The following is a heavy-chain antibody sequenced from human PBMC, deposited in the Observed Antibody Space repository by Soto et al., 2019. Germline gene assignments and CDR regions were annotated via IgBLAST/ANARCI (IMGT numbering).Heavy chain of an antibody. V-gene: IGHV4-59*08. Sequence: SETLSLTCTVSGGSISSYSWSWIRQPPGKGLEWIGYIYYSGSTTYNPSLQSRVTISADTSKNQFSLKLSPVTAADTAVYYCARHRVAGNDAFDIWGQGTMVTVSS. CDR2: IYYSGST. CDR1: GGSISSYS. J-gene: IGHJ3*02. CDR3: ARHRVAGNDAFDI. D-gene: IGHD6-13*01.